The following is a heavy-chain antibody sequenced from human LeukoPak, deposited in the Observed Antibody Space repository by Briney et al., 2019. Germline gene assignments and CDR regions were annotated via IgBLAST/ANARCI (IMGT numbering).Heavy chain of an antibody. CDR3: ARPGAARLDY. D-gene: IGHD6-6*01. CDR2: INHRGST. J-gene: IGHJ4*02. Sequence: SETLSLTCAVYGGSFSGYYWSWIRQPPGKGLEWIGEINHRGSTNYNPSLKSRVTIIVDTSKNQFSLKLSSVTAADTAVYYCARPGAARLDYWGQGTLVTVSS. CDR1: GGSFSGYY. V-gene: IGHV4-34*01.